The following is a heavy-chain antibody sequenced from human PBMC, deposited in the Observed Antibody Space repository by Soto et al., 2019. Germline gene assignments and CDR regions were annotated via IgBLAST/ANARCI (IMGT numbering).Heavy chain of an antibody. D-gene: IGHD2-2*03. CDR2: INHSGST. V-gene: IGHV4-34*01. J-gene: IGHJ6*02. Sequence: PSETLSLTCAVYGGSFSGYYWSWIRQPPGKGLEWIGEINHSGSTNYNPSLKSRVTISVDTSKNQFSLKMSSVTAADTAVYYCAMMHGYCSSTSCLYYYYYGMDVWGQGTTVTVSS. CDR3: AMMHGYCSSTSCLYYYYYGMDV. CDR1: GGSFSGYY.